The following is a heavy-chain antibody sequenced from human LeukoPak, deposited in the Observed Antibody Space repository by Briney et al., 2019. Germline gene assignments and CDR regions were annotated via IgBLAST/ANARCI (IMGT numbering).Heavy chain of an antibody. D-gene: IGHD3-10*01. CDR1: GFTFNRNA. CDR3: AKGDYYGSGTFFRNGMDV. V-gene: IGHV3-23*01. Sequence: PGGSLRLSCAASGFTFNRNAMSWVRQAPGKGLEWVSAVTASADNTYYADSVKGRFTISRDNSKNTLYLQVNSLRAEDTAVYYCAKGDYYGSGTFFRNGMDVWGQGTTVTVSS. J-gene: IGHJ6*02. CDR2: VTASADNT.